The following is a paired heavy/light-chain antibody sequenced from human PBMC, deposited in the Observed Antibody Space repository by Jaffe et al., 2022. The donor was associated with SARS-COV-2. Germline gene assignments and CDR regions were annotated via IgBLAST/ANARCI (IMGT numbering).Light chain of an antibody. CDR1: LSLLRGNGYKS. Sequence: EIVMTQSPVSLPVTPGEPASISCRSSLSLLRGNGYKSVDWYLQRPGQSPEVLIYLGSNRAPGVPDRFIGSGSGTDYTLKITRVEAEDVGIYYCMQTLQTPFTFGGGTKVEIK. J-gene: IGKJ4*01. CDR2: LGS. CDR3: MQTLQTPFT. V-gene: IGKV2-28*01.
Heavy chain of an antibody. V-gene: IGHV3-33*01. Sequence: QMQLVESGGGVVQPGRSLRLSCAASGFTFSRYGMHWVRRTPDKGLEWVAVIWFDSSNRYYADSVRGRFTISRDNSNSTVFLQMNSLRLEDTGLYYCARDLGYDAGRTPGYWGQGTLVTVSS. CDR2: IWFDSSNR. D-gene: IGHD2-15*01. CDR3: ARDLGYDAGRTPGY. J-gene: IGHJ4*02. CDR1: GFTFSRYG.